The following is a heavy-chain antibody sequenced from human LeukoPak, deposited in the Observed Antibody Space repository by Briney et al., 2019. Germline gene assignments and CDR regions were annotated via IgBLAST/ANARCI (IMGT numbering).Heavy chain of an antibody. D-gene: IGHD1-20*01. Sequence: ASVKVSCKASGYTFTSYAMHWVRQAPGQRLEWMGWINAGNGNTKYSQKFQGRVTITRDTSASTAYMELSSLRSEDTAVYYCAIDTYGILTGATYYYYGMDVWAKGPRSPSP. CDR2: INAGNGNT. CDR1: GYTFTSYA. J-gene: IGHJ6*02. CDR3: AIDTYGILTGATYYYYGMDV. V-gene: IGHV1-3*01.